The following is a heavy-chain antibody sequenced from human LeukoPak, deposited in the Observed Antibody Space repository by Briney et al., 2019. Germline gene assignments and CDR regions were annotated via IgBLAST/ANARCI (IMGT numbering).Heavy chain of an antibody. V-gene: IGHV3-30*03. CDR3: ARDLPPKLRFLEWTPSPSSFDP. CDR2: ISYDGSNK. CDR1: GFTFSSYG. J-gene: IGHJ5*02. Sequence: PGRSLRLSCAASGFTFSSYGMHWVRQAPGKGLEWVAVISYDGSNKYYADSVKGRFTISRDNAKNSLYLQMNSLRAEDTAVYYCARDLPPKLRFLEWTPSPSSFDPWGQGTLVTVSS. D-gene: IGHD3-3*01.